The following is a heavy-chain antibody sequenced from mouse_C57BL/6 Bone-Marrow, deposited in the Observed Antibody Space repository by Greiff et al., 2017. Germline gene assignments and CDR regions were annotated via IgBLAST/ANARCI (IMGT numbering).Heavy chain of an antibody. CDR2: ISSGGSYT. CDR1: GFTFSSYG. CDR3: ARDGYYEGDFDY. J-gene: IGHJ2*01. V-gene: IGHV5-6*02. D-gene: IGHD2-3*01. Sequence: DVKLVESGGDLVKPGGSLKLSCAASGFTFSSYGMSWVRQTPDKRLEWVATISSGGSYTYYPDSVKGRFTISRDNAKNTLYLQMSSLKSEDTAMYYCARDGYYEGDFDYWGQGTTLTVSS.